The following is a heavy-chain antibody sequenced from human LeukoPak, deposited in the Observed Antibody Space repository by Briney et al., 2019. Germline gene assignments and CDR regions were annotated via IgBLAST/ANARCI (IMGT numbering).Heavy chain of an antibody. CDR2: IYYSGST. CDR1: GGSISSYY. CDR3: ARVLRWRGWFDP. D-gene: IGHD4-23*01. J-gene: IGHJ5*02. V-gene: IGHV4-59*01. Sequence: SETLSLTCTVSGGSISSYYWSWIRQPPGKGLEWIGYIYYSGSTNYNPSLKSRLTISVDTSKNQFSLKLSSVTAADTAVYYCARVLRWRGWFDPWGQGTLVTVSS.